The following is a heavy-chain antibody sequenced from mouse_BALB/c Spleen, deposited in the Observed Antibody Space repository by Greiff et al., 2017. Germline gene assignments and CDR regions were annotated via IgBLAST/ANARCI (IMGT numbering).Heavy chain of an antibody. CDR1: GYTFTSYW. CDR2: IDPSDSET. CDR3: ATRYYGSRDYYFDY. J-gene: IGHJ2*01. V-gene: IGHV1-69*02. Sequence: QVQLQQPGAELVKPGAPVKLSCKASGYTFTSYWMNWVKQRPGRGLEWIGRIDPSDSETNYNQKFKDKVTLSVDKSSSTAYIQLSSLTSEDSAVYYCATRYYGSRDYYFDYWGQGTTLTVSS. D-gene: IGHD1-1*01.